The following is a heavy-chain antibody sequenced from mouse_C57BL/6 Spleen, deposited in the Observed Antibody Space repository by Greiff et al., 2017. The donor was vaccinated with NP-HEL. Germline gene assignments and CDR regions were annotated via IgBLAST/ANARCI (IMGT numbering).Heavy chain of an antibody. Sequence: VQLKQSGAELVRPGSSVTMSCKTSGYTFTSYGINWVKQRPGQGLEWIGYIYIGNGYTEYNEKFKGKATLTSDTSSSTAYMQLSSLTSEDSAIYFCAGLGNLYYYAMDYWGQGTSVTVSS. CDR3: AGLGNLYYYAMDY. V-gene: IGHV1-58*01. J-gene: IGHJ4*01. D-gene: IGHD2-1*01. CDR2: IYIGNGYT. CDR1: GYTFTSYG.